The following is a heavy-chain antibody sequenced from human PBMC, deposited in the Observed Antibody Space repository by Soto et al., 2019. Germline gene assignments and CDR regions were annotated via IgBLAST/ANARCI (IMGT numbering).Heavy chain of an antibody. V-gene: IGHV4-31*03. CDR1: GGSTSRNGYY. Sequence: QVLLQESGPGLVKPSQTLSLTCIVSGGSTSRNGYYWKWIRQRPGKGLEWIGFTDYSGRTNYNPYHKSRVTISVDTSQLQFSLKLTSVTAADTPGDYCGSSMDVSDTNWYYYLDYWGQGTMVTVSS. J-gene: IGHJ4*02. CDR3: GSSMDVSDTNWYYYLDY. D-gene: IGHD2-8*01. CDR2: TDYSGRT.